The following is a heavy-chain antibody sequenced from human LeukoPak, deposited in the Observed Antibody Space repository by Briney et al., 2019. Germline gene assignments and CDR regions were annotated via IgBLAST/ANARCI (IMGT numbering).Heavy chain of an antibody. CDR3: ARDRAPVSHDYSYFDY. V-gene: IGHV3-7*01. D-gene: IGHD4-11*01. J-gene: IGHJ4*02. CDR1: GFTFSSYW. Sequence: GGSLRLSCAASGFTFSSYWMSWVRRAPGKGLEWVANIKQDGTEKYYVDSVKGRFTISRDNTKKSLYLQMNSLRAEDTAVYYCARDRAPVSHDYSYFDYWGQGTLVTVSS. CDR2: IKQDGTEK.